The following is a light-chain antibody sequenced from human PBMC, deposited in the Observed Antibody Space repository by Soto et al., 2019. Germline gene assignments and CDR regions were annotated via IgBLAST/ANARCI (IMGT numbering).Light chain of an antibody. Sequence: DIQMTQSPSTLSASVGDRVTITCRASQSVSSWLAWYQQKPGKAPKLLIYKASNLESGVPSRFSGSGSGTEFTLTISSLQPDDCATYYCQQCNTYPWTFGQGTKVEIK. CDR1: QSVSSW. CDR2: KAS. J-gene: IGKJ1*01. V-gene: IGKV1-5*03. CDR3: QQCNTYPWT.